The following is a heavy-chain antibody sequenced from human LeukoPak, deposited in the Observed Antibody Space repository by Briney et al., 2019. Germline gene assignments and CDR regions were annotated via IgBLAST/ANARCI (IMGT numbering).Heavy chain of an antibody. CDR3: AKASRGVYSYGSFDY. Sequence: GGSLRLSCAASGFTFSSYAMSWVRQAPGKGLEWVSAISGSGGSTYYADSVKGRFTISRDNSKNTLYLQMNSLRAEDTAVYYCAKASRGVYSYGSFDYWGQGTLVTVSS. J-gene: IGHJ4*02. V-gene: IGHV3-23*01. D-gene: IGHD5-18*01. CDR1: GFTFSSYA. CDR2: ISGSGGST.